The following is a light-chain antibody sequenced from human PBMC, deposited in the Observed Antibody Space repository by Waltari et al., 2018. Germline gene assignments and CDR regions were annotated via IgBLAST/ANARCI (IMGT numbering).Light chain of an antibody. J-gene: IGLJ1*01. V-gene: IGLV1-44*01. CDR1: SSNNGRKT. CDR3: GAWDDSLNGYV. Sequence: QSVLTQPPSASGTPGQRVTIPCSGSSSNNGRKTVSWYHQLPGTAPKLLIYGDDQRPSGVPDRFSASKSGTSASLSISNLQSEDEADYYCGAWDDSLNGYVFGSGTKVNVL. CDR2: GDD.